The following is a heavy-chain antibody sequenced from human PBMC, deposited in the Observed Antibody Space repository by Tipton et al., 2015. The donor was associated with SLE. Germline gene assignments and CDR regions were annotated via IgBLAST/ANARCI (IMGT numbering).Heavy chain of an antibody. CDR1: GGSISSYY. D-gene: IGHD5-12*01. CDR3: ARVGPGGYEMDAFDI. V-gene: IGHV4-59*01. J-gene: IGHJ3*02. Sequence: LSLTCTVSGGSISSYYWSWIRQPPGKGLEWIGEINHSGSTNYNPSLKSRVTISVDTSKNQFSLKLSSVTAADTAVYYCARVGPGGYEMDAFDIWGQGTMVTVSS. CDR2: INHSGST.